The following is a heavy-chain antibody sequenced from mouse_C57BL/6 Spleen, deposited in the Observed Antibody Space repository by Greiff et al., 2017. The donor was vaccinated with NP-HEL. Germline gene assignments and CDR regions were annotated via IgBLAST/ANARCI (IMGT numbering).Heavy chain of an antibody. J-gene: IGHJ3*01. CDR2: IYPGSGST. V-gene: IGHV1-55*01. CDR1: GYTFTSYW. Sequence: QVQLQQPGAELVKPGASVKMSCKASGYTFTSYWITWVKQRPGQGLEWIGDIYPGSGSTNYNEKFKSKATLTVDTSSSTAYMQLSSLTSEDSAVYYCARGNYDYDGWFAYWGQGTLVTVSA. CDR3: ARGNYDYDGWFAY. D-gene: IGHD2-4*01.